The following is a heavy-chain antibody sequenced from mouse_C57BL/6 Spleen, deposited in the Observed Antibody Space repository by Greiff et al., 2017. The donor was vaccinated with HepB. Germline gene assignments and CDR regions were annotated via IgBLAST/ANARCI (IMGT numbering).Heavy chain of an antibody. V-gene: IGHV2-2*01. CDR1: GFSLTSYG. Sequence: VKVVESGPGLVQPSQSLSITCTVSGFSLTSYGVHWVRQSPGKGLEWLGVIWSGGSTDYNAAFISRLSITKDNSKSQVFFKMNSLQADDTAIYYCARRQGYGSSYDYYAMDYWGQGTSVTVSS. D-gene: IGHD1-1*01. CDR3: ARRQGYGSSYDYYAMDY. J-gene: IGHJ4*01. CDR2: IWSGGST.